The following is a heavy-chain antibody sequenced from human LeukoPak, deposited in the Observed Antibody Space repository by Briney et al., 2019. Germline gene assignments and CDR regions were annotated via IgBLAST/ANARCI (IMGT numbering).Heavy chain of an antibody. D-gene: IGHD6-13*01. CDR1: GYTFTSYY. V-gene: IGHV1-46*01. Sequence: ASVKVSCKASGYTFTSYYMHWVRQAPGQGLEWMGIINPSGGSTSYAQKFQGRVTMTRDMSTSTVYMELSSLRSEDTAVYYCARIAAAGEFDYWGQGTLVTVSS. CDR2: INPSGGST. CDR3: ARIAAAGEFDY. J-gene: IGHJ4*02.